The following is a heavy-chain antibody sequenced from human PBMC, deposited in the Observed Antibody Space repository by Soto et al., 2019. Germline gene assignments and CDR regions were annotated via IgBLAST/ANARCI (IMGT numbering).Heavy chain of an antibody. Sequence: PGGSLRLSCASSGFTFSNYVMIWVRQAPGKGLEWVSGITGSGASTYYADSVKGRFSISRDNSKNTLYLQMNSLRAEDTAVYYCAKDFQGVVPDAFDIWGRGTMVTVSS. D-gene: IGHD2-21*01. CDR2: ITGSGAST. CDR1: GFTFSNYV. V-gene: IGHV3-23*01. J-gene: IGHJ3*02. CDR3: AKDFQGVVPDAFDI.